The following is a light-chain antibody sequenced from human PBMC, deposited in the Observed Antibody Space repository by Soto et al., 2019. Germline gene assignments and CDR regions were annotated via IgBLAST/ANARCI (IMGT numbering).Light chain of an antibody. V-gene: IGKV1-39*01. CDR1: QSISSY. CDR3: QQSYSTPRT. Sequence: DIQMTQSPSSLSASVGDRVTITCRASQSISSYLNWYQQKPGKAPKLLIYAASSLQSGVPSRFSGSGSGTDFTLTISSQQPEDFATYYCQQSYSTPRTLGQGTKVEIK. J-gene: IGKJ1*01. CDR2: AAS.